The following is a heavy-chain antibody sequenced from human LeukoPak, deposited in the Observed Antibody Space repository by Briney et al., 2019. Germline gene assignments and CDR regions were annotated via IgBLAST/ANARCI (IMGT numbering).Heavy chain of an antibody. D-gene: IGHD3-22*01. CDR1: GDSVSSNSAT. V-gene: IGHV6-1*01. J-gene: IGHJ4*02. Sequence: SQTLSLTCAISGDSVSSNSATWSWIRQSPSRGLEWLGRTYYRSKWYNDYAVSVKSRITINPDTSKNQFSLQLNSVTPEDTAVYYCARDDGSAYPPGGFDYWGQGTLVTVSS. CDR3: ARDDGSAYPPGGFDY. CDR2: TYYRSKWYN.